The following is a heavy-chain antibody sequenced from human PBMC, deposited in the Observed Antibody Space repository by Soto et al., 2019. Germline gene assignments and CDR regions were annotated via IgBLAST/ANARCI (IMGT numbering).Heavy chain of an antibody. Sequence: SETLSLTCTVDGGSISSYYWSWVRPPPGKGLEWIGSIYYSGSTNYNPSLKSRVTISVDTAKNQFSLKLSSVTAADTAVYYCARVGSSSLYYYYGMDVWGQGTTVTVSS. D-gene: IGHD6-6*01. CDR1: GGSISSYY. V-gene: IGHV4-59*01. J-gene: IGHJ6*02. CDR3: ARVGSSSLYYYYGMDV. CDR2: IYYSGST.